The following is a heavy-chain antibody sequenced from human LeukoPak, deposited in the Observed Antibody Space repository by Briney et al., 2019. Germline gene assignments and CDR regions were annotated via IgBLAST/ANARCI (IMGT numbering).Heavy chain of an antibody. Sequence: PGGSLRLSCAASGFTFSTFWMTWVRQAPGKGLEWVANIKQEGSEKYYVDSLKGRFTISRDNAKNSLYLQMNSLRAEDTAVYYCARSEIAVAATPWDWGQGTLVTVSS. D-gene: IGHD6-19*01. CDR1: GFTFSTFW. J-gene: IGHJ4*02. CDR2: IKQEGSEK. V-gene: IGHV3-7*05. CDR3: ARSEIAVAATPWD.